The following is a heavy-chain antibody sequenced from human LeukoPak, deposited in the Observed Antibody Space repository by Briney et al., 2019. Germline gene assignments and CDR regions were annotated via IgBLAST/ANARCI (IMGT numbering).Heavy chain of an antibody. CDR1: GFTFSSYA. CDR3: AKSYRPWESIGTGFDY. Sequence: GGSLRLSCAASGFTFSSYAMSWVRQAPGKGLEWVSAISGSGGSTYYADSVKGRFTISRDNSKNTLYLQMNSLRAEDTAVYYCAKSYRPWESIGTGFDYWGQGTLVTVSS. V-gene: IGHV3-23*01. CDR2: ISGSGGST. D-gene: IGHD1-26*01. J-gene: IGHJ4*02.